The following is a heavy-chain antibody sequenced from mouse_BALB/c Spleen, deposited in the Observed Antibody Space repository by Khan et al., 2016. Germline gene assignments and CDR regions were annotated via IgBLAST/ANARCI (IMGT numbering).Heavy chain of an antibody. CDR2: INTETGEP. V-gene: IGHV9-2-1*01. CDR1: GYTFTDYS. CDR3: ARATLLRLLAY. J-gene: IGHJ3*01. Sequence: QIQLVQSGPELKKPGETVKISCKATGYTFTDYSMHWVKQTPGKGLKWMGWINTETGEPTYADDFKGRFPFSLETSASTAYLQITNLKTEDTATSYCARATLLRLLAYWGQGTLVTVSA. D-gene: IGHD1-2*01.